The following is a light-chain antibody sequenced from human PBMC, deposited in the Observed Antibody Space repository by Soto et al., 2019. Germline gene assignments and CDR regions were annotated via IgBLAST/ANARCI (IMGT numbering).Light chain of an antibody. CDR1: TRGIAGYNY. J-gene: IGLJ1*01. CDR2: EVT. V-gene: IGLV2-14*01. Sequence: PALAQPASVSGSPGQSITISCTGTTRGIAGYNYVSWYQQHPGKAPKLLIYEVTSRASGVSHRFSGSKSGNTASLTISGLQAEDEAEYYCNSYTGASFYVFGTGTKVTVL. CDR3: NSYTGASFYV.